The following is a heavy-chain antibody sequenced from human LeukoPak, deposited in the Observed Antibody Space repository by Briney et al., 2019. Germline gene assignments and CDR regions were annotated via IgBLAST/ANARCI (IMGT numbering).Heavy chain of an antibody. Sequence: GGSLRLSCAASGFTFSSYAMSWVRQAPGKGLEWVSGISGSGGSTYYADSVKGRFTISRDNSKHTLYLQMNSLRAEDTAVYYCARNTLYGSGSTDDAFDIWGQGTMVTVSS. V-gene: IGHV3-23*01. CDR1: GFTFSSYA. D-gene: IGHD3-10*01. J-gene: IGHJ3*02. CDR3: ARNTLYGSGSTDDAFDI. CDR2: ISGSGGST.